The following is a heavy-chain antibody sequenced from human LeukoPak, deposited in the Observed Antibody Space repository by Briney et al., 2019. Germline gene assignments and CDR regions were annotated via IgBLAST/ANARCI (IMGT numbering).Heavy chain of an antibody. Sequence: GRSLRLSCTASGFTFGDYAMSWVRQAPGKGLEWVGFIRSKAYGGTTEYAASVKGRFTISRDDSTSIAYLQMNSLKTEDTAVYYCTRDRAYYGSGTYVDYWGQGTLVTVSS. D-gene: IGHD3-10*01. CDR3: TRDRAYYGSGTYVDY. CDR2: IRSKAYGGTT. J-gene: IGHJ4*02. CDR1: GFTFGDYA. V-gene: IGHV3-49*04.